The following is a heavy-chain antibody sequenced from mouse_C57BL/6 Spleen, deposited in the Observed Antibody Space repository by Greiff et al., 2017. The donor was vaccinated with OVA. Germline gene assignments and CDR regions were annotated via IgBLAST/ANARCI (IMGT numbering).Heavy chain of an antibody. CDR3: ARDPNFYYYAMDY. CDR2: ISDGGSYT. V-gene: IGHV5-4*01. CDR1: GFTFSSYA. J-gene: IGHJ4*01. Sequence: VQLKESGGGLVKPGGSLKLSCAASGFTFSSYAMSWVRQTPEKRLEWVATISDGGSYTYYPDNVKGRFTISRDNAKNNLYLQMSHLKSEDTAMYYCARDPNFYYYAMDYWGQGTSVTVSS.